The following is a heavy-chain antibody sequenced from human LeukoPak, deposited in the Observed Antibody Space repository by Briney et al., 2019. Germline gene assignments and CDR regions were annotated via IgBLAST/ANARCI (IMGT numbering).Heavy chain of an antibody. CDR1: GGSISSYY. CDR3: ARDHRGYCSGGSCYSFDYYYYYGMDV. Sequence: ASETLSLTCTVSGGSISSYYWSWIRQPPGKGLEWIGYIYYSGSTNYNPSLKSRVTISVDTSKNQFSLKLSSVTAADTAVYYCARDHRGYCSGGSCYSFDYYYYYGMDVWGQGTTVTVSS. J-gene: IGHJ6*02. D-gene: IGHD2-15*01. CDR2: IYYSGST. V-gene: IGHV4-59*01.